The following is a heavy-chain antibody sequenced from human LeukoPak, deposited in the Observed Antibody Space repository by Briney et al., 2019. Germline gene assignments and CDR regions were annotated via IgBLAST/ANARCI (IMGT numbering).Heavy chain of an antibody. J-gene: IGHJ3*02. V-gene: IGHV4-39*07. CDR1: GGSINSSSYY. CDR3: ARGFSDLGGDSDTFDI. CDR2: IYYRGRT. D-gene: IGHD2-21*01. Sequence: PSETLSLTCTVSGGSINSSSYYWGWIRQSPGKGLEWIGSIYYRGRTYSNPSLRSRVTMSVDTSKNQFSLSLTSLTAADTAVYYCARGFSDLGGDSDTFDIWGQGTMVTVSS.